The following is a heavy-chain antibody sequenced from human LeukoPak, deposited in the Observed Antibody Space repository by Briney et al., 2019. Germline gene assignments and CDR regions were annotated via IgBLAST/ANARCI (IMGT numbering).Heavy chain of an antibody. CDR1: GDIVSSNSAA. CDR3: AREPGPYYGSGSYYSH. V-gene: IGHV6-1*01. Sequence: SQTLSLTCAISGDIVSSNSAAWNWIRQSPSRGLEWLGRTYYRSKWYNDYAVSVKSRITINPDTSKNQFSLQLNSVTPEDTAVYYCAREPGPYYGSGSYYSHWGQGTLVTVSS. D-gene: IGHD3-10*01. J-gene: IGHJ4*02. CDR2: TYYRSKWYN.